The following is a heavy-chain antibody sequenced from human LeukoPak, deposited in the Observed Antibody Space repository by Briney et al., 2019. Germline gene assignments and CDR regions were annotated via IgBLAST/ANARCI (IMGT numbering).Heavy chain of an antibody. V-gene: IGHV4-59*12. D-gene: IGHD2-2*01. CDR2: IYYSGST. CDR1: GGSISSYY. CDR3: AVMPGYCSSTSCSKRPPDY. J-gene: IGHJ4*02. Sequence: PSETLSLTCTVSGGSISSYYWRWIRQPPGKGLEWIGYIYYSGSTNYNPSLKSRVTISVDTSKNQFSLKLSSVTAADTAVYYCAVMPGYCSSTSCSKRPPDYWGQGTLVTVSS.